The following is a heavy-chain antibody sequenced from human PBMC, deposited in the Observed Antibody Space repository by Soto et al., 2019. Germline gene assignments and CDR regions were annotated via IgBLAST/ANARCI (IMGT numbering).Heavy chain of an antibody. J-gene: IGHJ5*02. CDR1: GFTFSTNG. V-gene: IGHV3-30*18. CDR2: ISYDGSST. CDR3: AKDLYSSGWYNYFAP. D-gene: IGHD6-19*01. Sequence: QVQLVESGGGVVQPGRSLRLSCVASGFTFSTNGMHWVRQAPGKGLEWVAMISYDGSSTYYADSVKGRFTISRDNSKNTLYLLMDSMRDEDTAVYFCAKDLYSSGWYNYFAPWGLGTPVTVSS.